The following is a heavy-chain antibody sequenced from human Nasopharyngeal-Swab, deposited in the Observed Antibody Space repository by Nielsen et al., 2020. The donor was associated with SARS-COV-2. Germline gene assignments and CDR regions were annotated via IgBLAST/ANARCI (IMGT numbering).Heavy chain of an antibody. Sequence: LSLTCAASGFTFDDYTMHWVRQLPGKGLEWVSLISWHSSFIYYADSVKGRFTISRDNSKSSLYLQMNALTTEDTALYYCVKDPDPTPLTWYFDLWGRGTLVTVTS. CDR3: VKDPDPTPLTWYFDL. V-gene: IGHV3-43*01. J-gene: IGHJ2*01. CDR2: ISWHSSFI. CDR1: GFTFDDYT.